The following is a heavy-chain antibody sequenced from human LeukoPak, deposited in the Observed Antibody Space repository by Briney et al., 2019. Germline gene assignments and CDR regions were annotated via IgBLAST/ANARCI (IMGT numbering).Heavy chain of an antibody. J-gene: IGHJ4*02. CDR3: ARGYGDYEEDY. D-gene: IGHD4-17*01. Sequence: GASVKVSCKASGYTFTGYYMHWVRQAPGQGLEWMGWINPNSGGTSYAQEFQGRVTMTRDTSISTAYMELSRLRSDDTAVYYCARGYGDYEEDYWGQGTLVTVSS. CDR1: GYTFTGYY. CDR2: INPNSGGT. V-gene: IGHV1-2*02.